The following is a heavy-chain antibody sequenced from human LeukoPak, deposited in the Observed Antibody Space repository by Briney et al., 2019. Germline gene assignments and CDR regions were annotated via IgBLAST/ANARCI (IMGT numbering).Heavy chain of an antibody. Sequence: ASVKVSCKASGYTFTTYGISWVRQAPGQGLEWMGWISAYNGNTNYAQKLQGRVTMTTDTSTSTAYMELRSLRSDDTAVYYCARGLAQYCSSTSCYRGYFDYWGQGTLVTVSS. V-gene: IGHV1-18*01. CDR3: ARGLAQYCSSTSCYRGYFDY. CDR1: GYTFTTYG. J-gene: IGHJ4*02. CDR2: ISAYNGNT. D-gene: IGHD2-2*01.